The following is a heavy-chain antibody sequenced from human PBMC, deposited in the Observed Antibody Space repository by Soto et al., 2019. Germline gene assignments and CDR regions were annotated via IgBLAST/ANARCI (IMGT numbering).Heavy chain of an antibody. D-gene: IGHD2-2*01. V-gene: IGHV3-21*01. J-gene: IGHJ4*02. Sequence: GGSLRLSCAASGFTFSSYSMNWVRQAPGKGLEWVSSISSSSSYIYYADSVKGRFTISRDNAKNSLYLQMNSLRAEDTAVYYCARALRRYCISTSCYPLFDYGGQGTLVTVSS. CDR2: ISSSSSYI. CDR3: ARALRRYCISTSCYPLFDY. CDR1: GFTFSSYS.